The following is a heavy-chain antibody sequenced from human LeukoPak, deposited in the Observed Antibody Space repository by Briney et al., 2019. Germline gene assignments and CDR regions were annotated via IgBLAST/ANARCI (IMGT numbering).Heavy chain of an antibody. CDR3: ARVEEGYGSGRRGNFYYYYMDV. V-gene: IGHV4-59*11. J-gene: IGHJ6*03. CDR1: GGSIGSHY. D-gene: IGHD3-10*01. Sequence: SETLSLTCTVSGGSIGSHYWTWIRQPPGKGLEWIGYVHYSGSTNYNPSLKSRVTISVDTSKNQFSLKLSSVTTADTAVYYCARVEEGYGSGRRGNFYYYYMDVWGKGTTVTISS. CDR2: VHYSGST.